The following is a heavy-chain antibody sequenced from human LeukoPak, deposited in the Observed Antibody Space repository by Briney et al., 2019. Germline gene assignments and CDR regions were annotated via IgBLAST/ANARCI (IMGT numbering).Heavy chain of an antibody. J-gene: IGHJ4*02. CDR1: RFTFSSFW. V-gene: IGHV3-7*01. CDR3: ARNDGVRTVDY. D-gene: IGHD3-10*01. Sequence: PGGSLRLSCAASRFTFSSFWMTWVRQVPGKGLEWVASIDPDGSETYYVDSTRGRFTISRDNAKNSLLLQMNSLRADDTAVYYCARNDGVRTVDYWGQGTLVTVSS. CDR2: IDPDGSET.